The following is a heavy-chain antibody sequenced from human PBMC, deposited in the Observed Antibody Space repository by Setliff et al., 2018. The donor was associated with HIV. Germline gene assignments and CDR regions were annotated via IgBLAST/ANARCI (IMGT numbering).Heavy chain of an antibody. Sequence: PGGVPRLSCVVSGFTFRSYEMNWVRQVPGKGLEWISYISDSGNNIFYSDSVRGRFTVSRDNANNTLYLQMNTLRVEDTAVYYCASLRGIAVAGVYWGQGVLVTVSS. CDR1: GFTFRSYE. CDR3: ASLRGIAVAGVY. J-gene: IGHJ4*02. CDR2: ISDSGNNI. V-gene: IGHV3-48*03. D-gene: IGHD6-19*01.